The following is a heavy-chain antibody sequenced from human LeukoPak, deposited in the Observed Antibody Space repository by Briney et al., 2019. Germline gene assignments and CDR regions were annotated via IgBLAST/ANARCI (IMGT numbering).Heavy chain of an antibody. J-gene: IGHJ5*02. D-gene: IGHD5-12*01. CDR3: AKDLYGYVSNWFDP. V-gene: IGHV3-23*01. CDR2: ISGSGGST. Sequence: GGSLRLSCAASGFTFSSYAMSWVRQAPGKGLEWVSAISGSGGSTYYADSVKGRFTISRDDSKNTLYLQMNSLRAEDTAVYYCAKDLYGYVSNWFDPWGQGTLVTVSS. CDR1: GFTFSSYA.